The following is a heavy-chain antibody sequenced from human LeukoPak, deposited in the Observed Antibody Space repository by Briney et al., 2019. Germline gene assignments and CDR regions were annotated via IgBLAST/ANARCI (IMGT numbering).Heavy chain of an antibody. CDR2: INPNSGGT. CDR3: PRGVVGASSPLDY. Sequence: ASVKVSCKASGYTFTGYYMHWVRQAPGQGLEWMGWINPNSGGTNYAQKFQGRVTMTRDTSISTAYMELSRLRSDDTAVYDCPRGVVGASSPLDYWGQGTLVTVSS. V-gene: IGHV1-2*02. D-gene: IGHD1-26*01. CDR1: GYTFTGYY. J-gene: IGHJ4*02.